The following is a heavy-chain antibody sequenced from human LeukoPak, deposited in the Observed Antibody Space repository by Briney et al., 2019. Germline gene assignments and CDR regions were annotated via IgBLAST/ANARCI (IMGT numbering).Heavy chain of an antibody. J-gene: IGHJ4*02. V-gene: IGHV4-4*07. CDR1: GASISSYF. CDR3: ARGPPPDFDY. CDR2: IHPSGST. Sequence: SETLSLTCSVSGASISSYFWTWIRQPPGKGLEWIGRIHPSGSTNYNPSLKSRVTLSVDTSKNQFSLKLSSVTAADTAVYYCARGPPPDFDYWGRGTLVTVSS.